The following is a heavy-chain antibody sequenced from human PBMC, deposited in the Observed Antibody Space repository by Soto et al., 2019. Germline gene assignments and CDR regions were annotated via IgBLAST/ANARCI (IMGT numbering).Heavy chain of an antibody. CDR2: INPNSGGT. V-gene: IGHV1-2*02. Sequence: ASVKVSCKASGYTFTGYYMHWVRQAHGQGLEWMGWINPNSGGTNYAQKFQGRVTMTRDTSISTAYMELSRLRSDDTAVYYCARDYGVVVPAAIYYYGMDVWGQGTTVTVSS. CDR3: ARDYGVVVPAAIYYYGMDV. D-gene: IGHD2-2*01. CDR1: GYTFTGYY. J-gene: IGHJ6*02.